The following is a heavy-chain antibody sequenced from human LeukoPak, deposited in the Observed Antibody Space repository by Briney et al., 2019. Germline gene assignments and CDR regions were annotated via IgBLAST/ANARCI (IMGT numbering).Heavy chain of an antibody. J-gene: IGHJ4*02. CDR2: INSDGSST. CDR3: AKTSAGIRGGYFDY. D-gene: IGHD3-10*01. V-gene: IGHV3-74*01. Sequence: PGGSLRLSCAASGFTFSSYWMHWVRQAPGKGLVWVSRINSDGSSTSYADSVKGRFTISRDNAKNTLYLQMSSLRAEDTAVYYCAKTSAGIRGGYFDYWGQGTLVTVSS. CDR1: GFTFSSYW.